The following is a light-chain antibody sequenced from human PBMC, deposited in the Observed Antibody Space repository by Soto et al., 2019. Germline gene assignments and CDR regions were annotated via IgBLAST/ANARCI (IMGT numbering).Light chain of an antibody. J-gene: IGKJ1*01. Sequence: DIQMTQSPSTLSASVGDRVTITCRASQSISSWLAWYQQKPGKAPKLLIYDASSLESGVPSRFSGSGSGTEFTLTISSLQPDDFATYYCQQYNSQWTFGQGTTVEIK. V-gene: IGKV1-5*01. CDR1: QSISSW. CDR3: QQYNSQWT. CDR2: DAS.